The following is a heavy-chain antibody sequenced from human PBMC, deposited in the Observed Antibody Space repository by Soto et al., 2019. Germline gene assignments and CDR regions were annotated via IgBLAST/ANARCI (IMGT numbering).Heavy chain of an antibody. V-gene: IGHV1-46*01. CDR3: ARSPRSSPYFDY. D-gene: IGHD6-13*01. J-gene: IGHJ4*02. CDR2: IHYSGATP. Sequence: GASVKVSCQASGYTFTNYYMHWVRQAPGQGLEWMGVIHYSGATPTYAQKFHGKVTISADKSINTAYLQWNSLEASDTAFYFCARSPRSSPYFDYWGQGALVTVSS. CDR1: GYTFTNYY.